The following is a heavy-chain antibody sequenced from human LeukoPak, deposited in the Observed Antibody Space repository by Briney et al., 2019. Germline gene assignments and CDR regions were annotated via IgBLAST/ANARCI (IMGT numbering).Heavy chain of an antibody. CDR2: ISADSATT. Sequence: GGSLRLSCAASGFTFTSYNMNWVRQAPGKGLEWVSVISADSATTFYADSVKGRFTISRDNAKNTVFLQMSSLRAEDTALYYCARKSASGNYPLDYWGQGTLVTVSS. J-gene: IGHJ4*02. CDR3: ARKSASGNYPLDY. D-gene: IGHD3-10*01. CDR1: GFTFTSYN. V-gene: IGHV3-23*01.